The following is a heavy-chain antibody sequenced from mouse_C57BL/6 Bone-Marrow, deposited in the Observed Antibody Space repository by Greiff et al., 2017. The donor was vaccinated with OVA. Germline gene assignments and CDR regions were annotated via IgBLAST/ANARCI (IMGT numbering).Heavy chain of an antibody. CDR3: TIPFRAPWYFDV. V-gene: IGHV1-15*01. J-gene: IGHJ1*03. CDR1: GYTFTDYE. Sequence: QVQLQQSGAELVRPGASVTLSCKASGYTFTDYEMHWVKQTPVHGLEWIGAIAPETGGTAYNQKFKGKAILTANKSYRPAYMELRSLTSEDSAVYYCTIPFRAPWYFDVWGTGTTVTVSS. CDR2: IAPETGGT.